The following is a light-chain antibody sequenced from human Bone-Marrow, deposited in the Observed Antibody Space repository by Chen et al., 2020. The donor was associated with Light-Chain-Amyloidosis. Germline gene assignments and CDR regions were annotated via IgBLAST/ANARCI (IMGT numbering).Light chain of an antibody. CDR3: AAWDDSLSAWV. CDR1: SSNIGSNY. J-gene: IGLJ3*02. Sequence: QSVLTQPPSASWTSRQRVTISSPGISSNIGSNYVYWYQQLPGTAPKLLIYRNDQRPSGVPDRFSGSKSGTSASLAISGLRSEDEADYYCAAWDDSLSAWVFGGGTKLTVL. V-gene: IGLV1-47*01. CDR2: RND.